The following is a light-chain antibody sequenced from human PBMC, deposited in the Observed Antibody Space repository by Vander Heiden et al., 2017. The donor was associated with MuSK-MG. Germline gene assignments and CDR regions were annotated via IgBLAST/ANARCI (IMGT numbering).Light chain of an antibody. CDR3: QQDDRGPPT. J-gene: IGKJ1*01. Sequence: DIVMTQSPDSLAVSLGERATINCKSSQSVLYISNNKNYLAWYQQKPGQPPKLLISWASIRESGVPDRFSGSGSGTDFTLTVSSLQAEDVAVYYCQQDDRGPPTFGQGTKVEIK. CDR1: QSVLYISNNKNY. CDR2: WAS. V-gene: IGKV4-1*01.